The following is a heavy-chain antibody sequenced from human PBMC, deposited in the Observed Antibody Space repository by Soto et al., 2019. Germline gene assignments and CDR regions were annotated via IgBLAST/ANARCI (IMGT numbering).Heavy chain of an antibody. J-gene: IGHJ4*02. Sequence: GGSLRLSCAASGFTFSNAWMSWVRQAPGKGLEWVGRIKSKTDGATTDYAAPVKGRFTISRDDPKNTLYLHMNSLKTADTAVYYCTTDPPTVVSPYDYWGQGTLVTVSS. V-gene: IGHV3-15*01. CDR3: TTDPPTVVSPYDY. CDR1: GFTFSNAW. CDR2: IKSKTDGATT. D-gene: IGHD2-15*01.